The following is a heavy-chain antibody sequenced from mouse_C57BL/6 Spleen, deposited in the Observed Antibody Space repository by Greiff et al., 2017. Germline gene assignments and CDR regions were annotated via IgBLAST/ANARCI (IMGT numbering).Heavy chain of an antibody. J-gene: IGHJ4*01. CDR3: TLITTVVADSMDY. D-gene: IGHD1-1*01. CDR1: GFTFSNYW. CDR2: IRLKSDNYAT. Sequence: EVKVVESGGGLVQPGGSMKLSCVASGFTFSNYWMNWVRQSPEKGLEWVAQIRLKSDNYATHYAESVKGRFTISRDDSKSSVYLQMNNLRAEDTGIYYCTLITTVVADSMDYWGQGTSVTVSS. V-gene: IGHV6-3*01.